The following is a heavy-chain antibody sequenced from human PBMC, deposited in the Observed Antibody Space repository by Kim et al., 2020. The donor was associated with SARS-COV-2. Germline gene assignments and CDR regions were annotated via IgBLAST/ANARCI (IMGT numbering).Heavy chain of an antibody. CDR1: GFTFSSYS. Sequence: GGSLRLSCAASGFTFSSYSMNWVRQAPGKGLEWVSSISSSSSYIYYADSVKGRFTISRDNAKNSLYLQMNSLRAEDTAVYYCARAYSSGWYSGYYFDYWGQGTLVTVSS. CDR2: ISSSSSYI. CDR3: ARAYSSGWYSGYYFDY. J-gene: IGHJ4*02. V-gene: IGHV3-21*01. D-gene: IGHD6-19*01.